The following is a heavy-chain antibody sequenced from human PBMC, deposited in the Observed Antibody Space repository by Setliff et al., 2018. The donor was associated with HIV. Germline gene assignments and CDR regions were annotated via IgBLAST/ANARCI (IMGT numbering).Heavy chain of an antibody. CDR3: ARSVPRYCSGGNCYPPLFDY. J-gene: IGHJ4*02. D-gene: IGHD2-15*01. CDR1: GGSISSSSYY. V-gene: IGHV4-39*01. CDR2: IYYSGST. Sequence: SETLSLTCTVSGGSISSSSYYWGWIRQPPGKGLEWIGSIYYSGSTYYNPSLKSRVTISVDTSKNQFSLKLSSVTAADTAVYYCARSVPRYCSGGNCYPPLFDYWGQGTLVTVSS.